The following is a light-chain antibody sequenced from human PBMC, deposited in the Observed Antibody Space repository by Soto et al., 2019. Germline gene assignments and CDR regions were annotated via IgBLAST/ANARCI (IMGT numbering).Light chain of an antibody. CDR2: AAS. V-gene: IGKV1-39*01. CDR3: QQSYSTPLT. J-gene: IGKJ4*01. Sequence: DLQMTQSPSSLSASVGARVTITCRASQSISSYLNWYQQKPGKAPKLLIYAASSLQSGVPSRFSVSGSGTDLTLTISSLQPEDGATYDGQQSYSTPLTFGGGTKVDIK. CDR1: QSISSY.